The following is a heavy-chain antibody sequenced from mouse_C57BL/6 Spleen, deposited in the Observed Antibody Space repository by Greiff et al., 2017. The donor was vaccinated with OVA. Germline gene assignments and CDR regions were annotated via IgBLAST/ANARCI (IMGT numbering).Heavy chain of an antibody. Sequence: QVQLQQPGAELVRPGTSVKLSCKASGYTFTSYWMHWVKQRPGQGLEWIGVIDPSDSYTNYNQKFKGKATLTVDTSTSTAYMQLSILTSESSAVYYCARRDYRYYAMDYWGQGTSVTVSS. CDR3: ARRDYRYYAMDY. V-gene: IGHV1-59*01. CDR1: GYTFTSYW. J-gene: IGHJ4*01. CDR2: IDPSDSYT. D-gene: IGHD2-4*01.